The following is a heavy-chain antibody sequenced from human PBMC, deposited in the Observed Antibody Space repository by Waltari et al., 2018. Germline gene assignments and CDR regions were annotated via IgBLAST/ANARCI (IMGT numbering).Heavy chain of an antibody. CDR1: GYSISSGYY. V-gene: IGHV4-38-2*01. J-gene: IGHJ4*02. CDR2: IYHSGST. CDR3: ARGVDTAMVGRPGFDYFDY. D-gene: IGHD5-18*01. Sequence: QVQLQESGPGLVKPSEPLSLTCAVSGYSISSGYYWGWIRPPPGKGLEWIGSIYHSGSTYYNPSLKSRVTISVDTSKNQFSLKLSSVTAADTAVYYCARGVDTAMVGRPGFDYFDYWGQGTLVTVSS.